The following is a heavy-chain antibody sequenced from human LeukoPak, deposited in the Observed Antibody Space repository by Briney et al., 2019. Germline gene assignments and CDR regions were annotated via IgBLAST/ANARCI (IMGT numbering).Heavy chain of an antibody. CDR3: ARGHCSGGSCYRSYFDY. CDR2: IWYDGSNK. J-gene: IGHJ4*02. D-gene: IGHD2-15*01. Sequence: PGGSLRLSCAASGFTFSSYGMHWVRQAPGKGLEWVAVIWYDGSNKYYADSVKGRFTTSRDNSKNTLYLQMNSLRAEDTAVYYCARGHCSGGSCYRSYFDYWGQGTLVTVSS. V-gene: IGHV3-33*01. CDR1: GFTFSSYG.